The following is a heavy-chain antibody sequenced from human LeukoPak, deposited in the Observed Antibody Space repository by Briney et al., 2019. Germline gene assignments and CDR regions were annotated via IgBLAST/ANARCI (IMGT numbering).Heavy chain of an antibody. D-gene: IGHD3-22*01. CDR2: ISYDGSNK. J-gene: IGHJ4*02. Sequence: QPGRSLRLSCTASGFTFSSYAMHWVRQAPGKGLEWVAVISYDGSNKYYADSVKGRFTISRDNSKNTLYLQMNSLRAEDTAVYYCARDPAMIVVVRQIPTSLFDYWGQGTLVTVSS. V-gene: IGHV3-30-3*01. CDR3: ARDPAMIVVVRQIPTSLFDY. CDR1: GFTFSSYA.